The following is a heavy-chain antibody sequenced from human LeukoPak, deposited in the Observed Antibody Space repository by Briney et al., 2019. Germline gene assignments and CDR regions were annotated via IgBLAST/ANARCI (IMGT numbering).Heavy chain of an antibody. CDR1: GYTFTSYG. D-gene: IGHD5-24*01. J-gene: IGHJ4*02. CDR2: IRVYNGDT. Sequence: GASVKVSCKPSGYTFTSYGINWVRQAPGQGLEWMGWIRVYNGDTNYAQKFKGRVTMTTDTSINIAYMELRSLGSDDTAVYYCARGGSRVTTINILDYWGQGTLVTVSS. V-gene: IGHV1-18*01. CDR3: ARGGSRVTTINILDY.